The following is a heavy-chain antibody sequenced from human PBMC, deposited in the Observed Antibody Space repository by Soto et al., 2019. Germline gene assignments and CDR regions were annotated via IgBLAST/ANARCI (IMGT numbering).Heavy chain of an antibody. CDR1: GCTFTSYD. CDR2: LNPSGGST. J-gene: IGHJ4*02. V-gene: IGHV1-46*01. D-gene: IGHD3-22*01. Sequence: GASVKVSRKASGCTFTSYDINWVRQATGQGLEWMGILNPSGGSTSYAQKFQGRVTMTRDTSTSTVYMELSSLRSEDTAVYYCARVRRSSGYYYGYWGQGTPVTVSS. CDR3: ARVRRSSGYYYGY.